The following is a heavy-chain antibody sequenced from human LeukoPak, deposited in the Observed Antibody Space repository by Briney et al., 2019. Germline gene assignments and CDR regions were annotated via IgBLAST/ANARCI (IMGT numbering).Heavy chain of an antibody. CDR1: GGSFSGYY. Sequence: SETLSLTCAVSGGSFSGYYWSWIRQPPGKGLEWIGEINHSGSTNYNPSLKSRVTISVDTSKNQFSLKLSSVTAADTAVYYCARGLFTPTLLTYYSYYMDVWGKGTTVTVSS. CDR3: ARGLFTPTLLTYYSYYMDV. V-gene: IGHV4-34*01. J-gene: IGHJ6*03. CDR2: INHSGST.